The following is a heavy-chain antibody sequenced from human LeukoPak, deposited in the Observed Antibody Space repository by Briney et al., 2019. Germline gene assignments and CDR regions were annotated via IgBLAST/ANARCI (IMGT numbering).Heavy chain of an antibody. D-gene: IGHD5-24*01. J-gene: IGHJ4*02. CDR2: IYYSGST. CDR3: ARDGEMATT. V-gene: IGHV4-39*07. CDR1: GGSISSSSYY. Sequence: PSETLSLTCTVSGGSISSSSYYWGWIRQPPGKGLEWIGSIYYSGSTYYNPSLKSRVTISVDTSKNQFSLKLSSVTAADTAVYYCARDGEMATTWGQGTLVTVSS.